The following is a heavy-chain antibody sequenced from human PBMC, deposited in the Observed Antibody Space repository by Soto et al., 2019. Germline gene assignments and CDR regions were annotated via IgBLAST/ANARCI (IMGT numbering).Heavy chain of an antibody. J-gene: IGHJ3*02. D-gene: IGHD2-15*01. V-gene: IGHV3-30*18. Sequence: QVQLVESGGGVVQPGRSLRLSCAASGFTFSSYGMHWVRQAPGKGLEWVAVISYDGSNKYYADSVKGRFTISRDNSKHTLYLQMNSLRAEYTAVYYCAKLPEDIVGEGAFDIWGQGTMVTVSS. CDR1: GFTFSSYG. CDR2: ISYDGSNK. CDR3: AKLPEDIVGEGAFDI.